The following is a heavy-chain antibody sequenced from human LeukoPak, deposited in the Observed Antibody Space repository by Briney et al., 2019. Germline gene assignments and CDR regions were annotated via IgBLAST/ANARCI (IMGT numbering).Heavy chain of an antibody. Sequence: NPSETLSLTCAVYGGSFSGYYWSWIRQPPGKGLEWIGEINHSGSTNYNPSLKSRVTISVDTSKNQFSLKLSSVTAADTAVYYCARAEGYCSSTSCYAGAKYYYYYYGMDVWGQGTTVTVSS. J-gene: IGHJ6*02. CDR1: GGSFSGYY. CDR2: INHSGST. V-gene: IGHV4-34*01. D-gene: IGHD2-2*01. CDR3: ARAEGYCSSTSCYAGAKYYYYYYGMDV.